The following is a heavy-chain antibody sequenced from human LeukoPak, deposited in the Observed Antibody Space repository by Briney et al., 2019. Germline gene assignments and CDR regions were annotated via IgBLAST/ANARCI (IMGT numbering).Heavy chain of an antibody. CDR1: GYTFTSYY. Sequence: ASVPVSCKASGYTFTSYYMHWLRQPPRQGLEWMGIINPSGGSTSYAPKFQGRVATTRDTSTSTVYMELSSLRSEDTAVYYCARDRGGSRYGMDVWGQGTTVTVSS. V-gene: IGHV1-46*01. J-gene: IGHJ6*02. CDR3: ARDRGGSRYGMDV. D-gene: IGHD3-16*01. CDR2: INPSGGST.